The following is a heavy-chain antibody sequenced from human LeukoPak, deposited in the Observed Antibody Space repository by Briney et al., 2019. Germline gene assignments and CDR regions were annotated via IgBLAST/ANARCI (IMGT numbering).Heavy chain of an antibody. D-gene: IGHD2-2*01. V-gene: IGHV1-2*04. CDR3: ARGVLPAAMRGVGDAFDI. CDR1: GYTFTGYY. Sequence: ASVKVSCKASGYTFTGYYVHWVRQAPGQGLEWMGWINPNSGGTNYAQKFQGWVTMTRDTSISTAYMELSRLRSDDTAVYYCARGVLPAAMRGVGDAFDIWGQGTMVTVSS. CDR2: INPNSGGT. J-gene: IGHJ3*02.